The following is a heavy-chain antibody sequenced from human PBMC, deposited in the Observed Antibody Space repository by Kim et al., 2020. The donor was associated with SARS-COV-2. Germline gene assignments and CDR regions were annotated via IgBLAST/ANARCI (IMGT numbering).Heavy chain of an antibody. D-gene: IGHD3-22*01. J-gene: IGHJ4*02. V-gene: IGHV3-30*04. CDR3: ASPPTGYYYDSSGRYIPPGY. Sequence: GGSLRLSCAASGFTFSSYAMHWVRQAPGKGLEWVAVISYDGSNKYYADSVKGRFTISRDNSKNTLYLQMNSLRAEDTAVYYCASPPTGYYYDSSGRYIPPGYWGQGTLVTVSS. CDR1: GFTFSSYA. CDR2: ISYDGSNK.